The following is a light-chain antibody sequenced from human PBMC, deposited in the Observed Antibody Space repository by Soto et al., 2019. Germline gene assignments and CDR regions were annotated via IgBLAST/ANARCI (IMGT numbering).Light chain of an antibody. Sequence: QSVLTQPASVSGSPGQSITISCTGTSSDVGIYNYVSWYQHHPGKAPKLMIFDVSNRPSVVSNRFSGSKSGNTASLTISGLQPEDEADYYCSSYTTSNTRQIVFGTGTKVTVL. CDR3: SSYTTSNTRQIV. J-gene: IGLJ1*01. CDR2: DVS. V-gene: IGLV2-14*03. CDR1: SSDVGIYNY.